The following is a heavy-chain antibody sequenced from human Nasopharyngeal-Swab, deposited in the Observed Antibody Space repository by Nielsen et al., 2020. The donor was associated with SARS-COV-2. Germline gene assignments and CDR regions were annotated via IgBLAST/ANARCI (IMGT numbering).Heavy chain of an antibody. Sequence: SDTLSLTGAVYGGSFSGYYWSWIRQPPGKGLEWMGEINHSGSTNYNPSLKSRVTISVDTCMNQFPLKLSSVTAADTAVYYCARGSDYDFWSGYLFDPWGQGTLVPVSS. CDR1: GGSFSGYY. D-gene: IGHD3-3*01. J-gene: IGHJ5*02. CDR3: ARGSDYDFWSGYLFDP. CDR2: INHSGST. V-gene: IGHV4-34*01.